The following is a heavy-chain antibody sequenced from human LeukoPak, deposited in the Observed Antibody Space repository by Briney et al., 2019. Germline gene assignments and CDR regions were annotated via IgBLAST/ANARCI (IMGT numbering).Heavy chain of an antibody. CDR1: GGSISSSSYY. V-gene: IGHV4-39*01. Sequence: SETLSLTCTVSGGSISSSSYYWGWIRQPPRKGLEWIGSIYYSGSTYYNPSLKSRVTISVDTSKNQFSLKLSSVTAADTAVYYCARHEGYCSSTSCYVSEDFWWFDPWGQGTLVTVSS. D-gene: IGHD2-2*01. CDR2: IYYSGST. J-gene: IGHJ5*02. CDR3: ARHEGYCSSTSCYVSEDFWWFDP.